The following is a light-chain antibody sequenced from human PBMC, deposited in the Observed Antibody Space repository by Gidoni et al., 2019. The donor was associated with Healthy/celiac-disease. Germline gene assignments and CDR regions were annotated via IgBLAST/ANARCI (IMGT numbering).Light chain of an antibody. J-gene: IGKJ1*01. CDR1: QRIRND. CDR2: AAS. V-gene: IGKV1-6*01. Sequence: AIQMTQSPSSLSASVGDRVTITCRASQRIRNDLGWYQQTQGKATKLLIYAASSLQSGVTSRSSGSGSGTAFTLTISSLQPEDFATYYCLQDYNYTWTFGQGTKVEIK. CDR3: LQDYNYTWT.